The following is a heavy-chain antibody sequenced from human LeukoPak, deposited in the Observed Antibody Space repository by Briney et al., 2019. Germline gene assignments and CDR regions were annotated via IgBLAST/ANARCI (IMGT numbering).Heavy chain of an antibody. J-gene: IGHJ6*02. V-gene: IGHV1-58*01. Sequence: SVKVSCKASGFTFTSSAVQWVRQARGQHLEWIGWIVVGSGNTNYAQKFQERVTITRDMCTSTAYMELSSLRSEDTAVYYCAAGRLIGYCSSTSCSPPGYYGMDVAGQETTFTVSS. CDR2: IVVGSGNT. D-gene: IGHD2-2*01. CDR3: AAGRLIGYCSSTSCSPPGYYGMDV. CDR1: GFTFTSSA.